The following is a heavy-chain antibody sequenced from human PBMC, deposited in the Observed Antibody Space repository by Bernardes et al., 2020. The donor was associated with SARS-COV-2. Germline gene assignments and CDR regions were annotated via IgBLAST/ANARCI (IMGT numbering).Heavy chain of an antibody. CDR1: GYTFTGYY. CDR3: ARETSGNLLRFLIDY. CDR2: INHNSGGT. J-gene: IGHJ4*02. D-gene: IGHD2-15*01. V-gene: IGHV1-2*02. Sequence: ASVKVSCKASGYTFTGYYMHWVRQAPGQGLEWMGWINHNSGGTNYAQKFQGRVTMTRDTSISTAYMELSRLRSDDTAVYYFARETSGNLLRFLIDYWGQGTLVTVSS.